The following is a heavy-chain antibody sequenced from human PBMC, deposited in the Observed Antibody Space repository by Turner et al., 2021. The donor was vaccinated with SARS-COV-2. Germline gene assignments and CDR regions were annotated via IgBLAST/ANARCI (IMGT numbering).Heavy chain of an antibody. J-gene: IGHJ3*02. Sequence: QVQLQQWGAGLFKPSETLSLTCAVYGGSFSGYYWSWIRQPPEKGLEWIGEINHSGSTNYNPSLKSRVTISVDTSKNQFSLKLSSVTAADTAVYYCASGDVDIVAIPNSGDAFDIWGQGTMVTVSS. V-gene: IGHV4-34*01. D-gene: IGHD5-12*01. CDR2: INHSGST. CDR1: GGSFSGYY. CDR3: ASGDVDIVAIPNSGDAFDI.